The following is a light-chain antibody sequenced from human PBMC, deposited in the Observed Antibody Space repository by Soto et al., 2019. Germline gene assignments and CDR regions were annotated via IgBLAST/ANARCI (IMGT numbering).Light chain of an antibody. Sequence: QSVRTQPPSASATPGQRVTISCSGSGSNIGSNAVHWYQQLPGTAPKLLIYLNDRRPSGVPDRFSGSKSGTSASLAISGLQSEDEGDYYCAAWDDSLLAVFGTGTKVTVL. CDR1: GSNIGSNA. V-gene: IGLV1-44*01. J-gene: IGLJ1*01. CDR2: LND. CDR3: AAWDDSLLAV.